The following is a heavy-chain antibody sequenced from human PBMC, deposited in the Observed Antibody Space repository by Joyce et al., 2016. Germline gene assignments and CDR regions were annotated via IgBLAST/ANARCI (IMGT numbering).Heavy chain of an antibody. Sequence: EVQLLESGGGLVQPVRSLRLSCEASGVDFSSYAMTWVRQAPGKGLQWVSGIIGSGGSRKYGDAVKGRFTISRDNSKNTLYLQMSSLRAEDTAVYYCAKVSKSQFYSAMDVWGQGTTVTVSS. J-gene: IGHJ6*02. CDR3: AKVSKSQFYSAMDV. V-gene: IGHV3-23*01. CDR1: GVDFSSYA. CDR2: IIGSGGSR. D-gene: IGHD2/OR15-2a*01.